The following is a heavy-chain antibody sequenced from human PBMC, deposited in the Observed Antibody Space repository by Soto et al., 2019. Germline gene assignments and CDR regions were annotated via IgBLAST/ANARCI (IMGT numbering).Heavy chain of an antibody. CDR3: ARGSEAWFDP. CDR2: VYSTEIT. V-gene: IGHV4-59*01. CDR1: GDSISSYF. J-gene: IGHJ5*02. Sequence: TLSLTCTVSGDSISSYFWSWIRQPPGKGLEWIGYVYSTEITNYNPSLKSRVAMSIDTSKNQFSLKVRSVTAADTAVYYCARGSEAWFDPWGQGTLVTVS.